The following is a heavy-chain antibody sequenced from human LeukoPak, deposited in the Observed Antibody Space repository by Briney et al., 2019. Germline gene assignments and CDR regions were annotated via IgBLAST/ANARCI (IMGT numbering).Heavy chain of an antibody. J-gene: IGHJ5*02. V-gene: IGHV4-38-2*02. Sequence: KASETLSLTCTVSGFSISSGYYWGWIRQSPGEGLEWIGSIDHSGNTYYNPSLKRRVTISVDTSKNQFSLKLTSVTAADTAVYYWARYIPTGYHDHWGQGTMVTVSS. CDR1: GFSISSGYY. CDR3: ARYIPTGYHDH. CDR2: IDHSGNT. D-gene: IGHD3-9*01.